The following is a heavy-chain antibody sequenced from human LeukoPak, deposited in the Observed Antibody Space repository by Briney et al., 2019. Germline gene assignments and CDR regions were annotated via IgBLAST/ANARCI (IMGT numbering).Heavy chain of an antibody. CDR3: ARMGDGDRYYYYYMDV. CDR2: IYYSGST. V-gene: IGHV4-59*01. J-gene: IGHJ6*03. Sequence: PSETLSLTCTVSGGSISSYYWSWIRQPPGKGLEWIGYIYYSGSTNYNPSLKSRVTISVDTSKNQFSLKLSSVTAADTAVYYCARMGDGDRYYYYYMDVWGKGTTVTISS. CDR1: GGSISSYY. D-gene: IGHD4-17*01.